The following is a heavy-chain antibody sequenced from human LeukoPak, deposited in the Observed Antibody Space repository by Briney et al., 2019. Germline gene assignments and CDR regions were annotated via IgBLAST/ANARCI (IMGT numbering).Heavy chain of an antibody. J-gene: IGHJ6*02. CDR3: ASGGSGTYYYYYGMDV. Sequence: ASVKVSCKASGGTFSSYAISWVRQAPGQGLEWMGGIIPIFGTANYAQKFQGRVTITADESTSTAYMELSSLRSEDTAVYYCASGGSGTYYYYYGMDVWGQGTTVTVSS. CDR1: GGTFSSYA. V-gene: IGHV1-69*13. D-gene: IGHD3-10*01. CDR2: IIPIFGTA.